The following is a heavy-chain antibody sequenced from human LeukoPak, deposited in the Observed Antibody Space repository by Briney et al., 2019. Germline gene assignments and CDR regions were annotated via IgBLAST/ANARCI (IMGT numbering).Heavy chain of an antibody. CDR1: GGSISSYY. Sequence: ETLSLTCTVSGGSISSYYWSWVRQAPGKGLEWVSAISGSGGSTYYADSVKGRFTISRDNSKNTLYLQMNSLRAEDTAVYYCAKSPGLRTFDIWGQGTMVTVSS. CDR3: AKSPGLRTFDI. CDR2: ISGSGGST. J-gene: IGHJ3*02. V-gene: IGHV3-23*01.